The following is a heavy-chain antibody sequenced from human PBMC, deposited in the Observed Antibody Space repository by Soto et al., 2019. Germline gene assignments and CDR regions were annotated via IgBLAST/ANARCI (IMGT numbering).Heavy chain of an antibody. CDR1: GFTFSSYW. Sequence: GGSLRLSCAASGFTFSSYWMSWVRQAPGKGLEWVANIKQDGSEKYYVDSVKGRFTISRDNAKNSLYLQMNSLRAEDTAVYYCARDSSGWYDHDAFDIWGQGTMVTVSS. CDR2: IKQDGSEK. J-gene: IGHJ3*02. V-gene: IGHV3-7*04. D-gene: IGHD6-19*01. CDR3: ARDSSGWYDHDAFDI.